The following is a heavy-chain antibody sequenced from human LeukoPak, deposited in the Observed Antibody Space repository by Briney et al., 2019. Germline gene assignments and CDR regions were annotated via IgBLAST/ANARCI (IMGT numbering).Heavy chain of an antibody. CDR3: ARARSGSNDY. V-gene: IGHV3-48*04. J-gene: IGHJ4*02. D-gene: IGHD2-15*01. Sequence: PGGSLRLSCAASGFTFSSYSMNWVRQAPGKGLEWVSYISSSSSTIYYADSVKGRFTISRDNAKNSLYLQMNSLRAEDTAVYYCARARSGSNDYWGQGTLVTVSS. CDR1: GFTFSSYS. CDR2: ISSSSSTI.